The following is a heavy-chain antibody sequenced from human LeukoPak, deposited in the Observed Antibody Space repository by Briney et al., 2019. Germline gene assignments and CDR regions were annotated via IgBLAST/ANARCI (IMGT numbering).Heavy chain of an antibody. CDR1: GYTFTSYA. CDR3: ARVSAPIYYYFMDV. Sequence: ASEKVSCKASGYTFTSYAMNWVRQAPGQGLEWMGWINTNTGNPTYAQGFTGRFVFSLDTSVSTAYLQISSLKAEDTAVYYCARVSAPIYYYFMDVWGKGTTVIVSS. J-gene: IGHJ6*03. V-gene: IGHV7-4-1*02. CDR2: INTNTGNP.